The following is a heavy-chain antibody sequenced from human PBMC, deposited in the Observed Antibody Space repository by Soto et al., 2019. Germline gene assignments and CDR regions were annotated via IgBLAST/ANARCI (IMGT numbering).Heavy chain of an antibody. CDR2: IYYSGST. J-gene: IGHJ4*02. CDR1: GGSISSYY. V-gene: IGHV4-59*01. D-gene: IGHD6-13*01. CDR3: ARVIAAAGTDYFDY. Sequence: PSETLSLTCTVSGGSISSYYWSWIRQPPGKGLEWIGYIYYSGSTNYNPSLKSRVTISVDTSKNQFSLKLSSVAAADTAVYYCARVIAAAGTDYFDYWGQGTLVTVSS.